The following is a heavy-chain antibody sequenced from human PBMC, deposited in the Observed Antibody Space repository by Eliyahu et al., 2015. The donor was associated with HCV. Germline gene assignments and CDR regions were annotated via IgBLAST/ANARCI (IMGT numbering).Heavy chain of an antibody. Sequence: QVQLQESGPGLVKPSETLSLTCTVSGGSIXSYYWSWIRQPAGKGLEWIGRIYTSGSTNYNPSLKSRVTMSVDTSKNQFSLKLNSVTAADTAVYYCARVTAAAAPNDYGMDVWGQGTTVTVSS. D-gene: IGHD6-13*01. CDR3: ARVTAAAAPNDYGMDV. CDR1: GGSIXSYY. V-gene: IGHV4-4*07. CDR2: IYTSGST. J-gene: IGHJ6*02.